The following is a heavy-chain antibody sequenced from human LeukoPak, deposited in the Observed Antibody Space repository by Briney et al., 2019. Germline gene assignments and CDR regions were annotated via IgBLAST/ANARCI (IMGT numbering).Heavy chain of an antibody. V-gene: IGHV3-38*03. CDR1: GFTVSSNE. Sequence: PGGSLRLSCAASGFTVSSNEMSWVRQAPGKGLEWVSSISGGSTYYADSRKGRFTISRDNSKNTLYLQMNSLRAEDTAVYYCARRIAAAGTGFNWFDPWGQGTLVTVSS. CDR2: ISGGST. D-gene: IGHD6-13*01. J-gene: IGHJ5*02. CDR3: ARRIAAAGTGFNWFDP.